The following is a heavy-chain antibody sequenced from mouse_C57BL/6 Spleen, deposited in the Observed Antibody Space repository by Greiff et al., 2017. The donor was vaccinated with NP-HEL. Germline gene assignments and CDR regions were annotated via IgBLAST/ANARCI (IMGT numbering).Heavy chain of an antibody. CDR2: ISSGSSTI. CDR3: ANSIYYYGSEAMDY. D-gene: IGHD1-1*01. J-gene: IGHJ4*01. CDR1: GFTFSDYG. V-gene: IGHV5-17*01. Sequence: DVQLVESGGGLVKPGGSLKLSCAASGFTFSDYGMHWVRQAPEKGLEWVAYISSGSSTIYYADTVKGRFTISRDNAKNTLFLQMTSLRSEDTAMYYCANSIYYYGSEAMDYWGQGTSVTVSS.